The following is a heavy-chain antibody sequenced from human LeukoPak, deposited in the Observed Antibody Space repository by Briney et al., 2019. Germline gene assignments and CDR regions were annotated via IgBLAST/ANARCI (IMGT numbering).Heavy chain of an antibody. J-gene: IGHJ3*02. CDR3: AREDWDDYGPWKVFDI. CDR2: ITNNGDT. Sequence: SETLSLTCIVHGASFSGGSFSGYSWTWIRQPPGKGLEWIGQITNNGDTDYNPSLLSRLTISQETSRNQVSLNLRSVTAADTGVYYCAREDWDDYGPWKVFDIWGQGTTVTVSP. D-gene: IGHD4-17*01. CDR1: GASFSGGSFSGYS. V-gene: IGHV4-34*01.